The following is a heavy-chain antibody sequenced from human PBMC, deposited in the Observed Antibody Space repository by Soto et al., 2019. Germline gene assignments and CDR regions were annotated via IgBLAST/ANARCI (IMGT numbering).Heavy chain of an antibody. J-gene: IGHJ6*02. CDR1: GYTFTGYY. D-gene: IGHD5-18*01. Sequence: ASVKVSCKASGYTFTGYYMHWVRQAPGQGLEWMGWINPNSGGTNYAQKFQGRVTMTRDTSISTAYMELSRLRSDDTAVYYCARARGYSYGYYYYYGMDVWGQGTTVTVSS. CDR2: INPNSGGT. V-gene: IGHV1-2*02. CDR3: ARARGYSYGYYYYYGMDV.